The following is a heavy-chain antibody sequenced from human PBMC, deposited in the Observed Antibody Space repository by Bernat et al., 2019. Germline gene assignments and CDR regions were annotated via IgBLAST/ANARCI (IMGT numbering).Heavy chain of an antibody. CDR2: INTDGTIT. D-gene: IGHD5-24*01. Sequence: EVQLVESGGGLVQPGGSLRLSCVASGFYFSGYWMHWIRQVPGKGLVWVSGINTDGTITYYADSKKGRFAMSRDHAKNTMSLQMNSLRAEDTAMYYCARHGDGFDYWGQGTLVTVSS. J-gene: IGHJ4*02. CDR3: ARHGDGFDY. V-gene: IGHV3-74*01. CDR1: GFYFSGYW.